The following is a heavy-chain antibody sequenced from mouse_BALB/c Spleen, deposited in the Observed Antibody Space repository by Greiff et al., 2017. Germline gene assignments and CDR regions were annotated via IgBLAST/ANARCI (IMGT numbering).Heavy chain of an antibody. Sequence: DVKLVESGGGLVQPGGSRKLSCAASGFTFSSFGMHWVRQAPEKGLEWVAYISSGSSTIYYADTVKGRFTISRDNPKNTLFLQMTSLRSEDTAMYYCARVGRTWYFDVWGAGTTVTVSS. CDR1: GFTFSSFG. V-gene: IGHV5-17*02. CDR3: ARVGRTWYFDV. J-gene: IGHJ1*01. D-gene: IGHD4-1*01. CDR2: ISSGSSTI.